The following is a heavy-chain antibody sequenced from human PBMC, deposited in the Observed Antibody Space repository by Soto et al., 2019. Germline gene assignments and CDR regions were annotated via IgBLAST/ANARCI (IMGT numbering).Heavy chain of an antibody. D-gene: IGHD3-22*01. J-gene: IGHJ5*02. CDR1: GGPISNFY. CDR3: ARGSYDSSTYYYEPFDR. CDR2: IYYSGIT. Sequence: KPSETLSLTCTVSGGPISNFYWSWIRQPPGKGLESIGYIYYSGITNYNPSLKSRVTISVDTSKNQFSLKVSSVTAADTAMYYCARGSYDSSTYYYEPFDRWGQGTLVTVSS. V-gene: IGHV4-59*01.